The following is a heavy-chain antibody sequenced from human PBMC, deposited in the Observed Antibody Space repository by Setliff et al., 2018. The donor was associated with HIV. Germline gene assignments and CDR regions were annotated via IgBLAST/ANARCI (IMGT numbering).Heavy chain of an antibody. V-gene: IGHV1-18*01. CDR1: GYTFSSYG. Sequence: ASVKVSCKASGYTFSSYGISWVRQAPGQGLEWMGWISGYNGNTKYVQKLQGRVTMTTDTSTRTVYMELRSLRHDDTAEYFCARDGGQQWLVDSGGWFDPWGQGTLVTVSS. J-gene: IGHJ5*02. CDR2: ISGYNGNT. D-gene: IGHD6-19*01. CDR3: ARDGGQQWLVDSGGWFDP.